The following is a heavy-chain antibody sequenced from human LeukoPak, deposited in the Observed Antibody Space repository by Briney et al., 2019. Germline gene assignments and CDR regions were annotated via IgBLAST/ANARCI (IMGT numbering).Heavy chain of an antibody. CDR3: ARNQEGGAGSCYFDS. V-gene: IGHV3-7*01. CDR1: GFTFSTYW. Sequence: PGGSLRLSCAASGFTFSTYWMSWVRQAPGKGLEWVANIKEDGSEKYYVDSVKGRFIFSRDNAKNSLSLQMNSLRVEDTAVYYCARNQEGGAGSCYFDSWGQGTLVTVSS. D-gene: IGHD2-15*01. J-gene: IGHJ4*02. CDR2: IKEDGSEK.